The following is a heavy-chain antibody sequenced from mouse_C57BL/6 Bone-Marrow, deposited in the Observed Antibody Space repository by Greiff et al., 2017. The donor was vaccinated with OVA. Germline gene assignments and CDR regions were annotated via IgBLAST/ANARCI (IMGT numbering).Heavy chain of an antibody. CDR2: ISYDGSN. J-gene: IGHJ4*01. D-gene: IGHD3-3*01. Sequence: EVQLQESGPGLVKPSQSLSLTCSVTGYSITSGYYWNWIRQFPGNKLEWMGYISYDGSNNYNPSLKNRISITRDTSKNQFFLKLNSVTTEDTATYYCARESGAGDAMGYWGQGTSVTVSS. CDR1: GYSITSGYY. CDR3: ARESGAGDAMGY. V-gene: IGHV3-6*01.